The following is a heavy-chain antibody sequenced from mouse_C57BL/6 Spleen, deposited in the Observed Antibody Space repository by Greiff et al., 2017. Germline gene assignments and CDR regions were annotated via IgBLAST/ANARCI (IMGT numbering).Heavy chain of an antibody. CDR1: GYTFTDYY. J-gene: IGHJ4*01. V-gene: IGHV1-77*01. CDR3: ARNYGNYPYYAMDY. CDR2: IGPGSGST. D-gene: IGHD2-1*01. Sequence: QVQLQQSGAELVKPGASVKISCKASGYTFTDYYINWVKQRPGQGLEWIGKIGPGSGSTYYNEKFKGKATLTADKSSSTAYMQRSSLTSEDSAVYFCARNYGNYPYYAMDYWGQGTSVTVSS.